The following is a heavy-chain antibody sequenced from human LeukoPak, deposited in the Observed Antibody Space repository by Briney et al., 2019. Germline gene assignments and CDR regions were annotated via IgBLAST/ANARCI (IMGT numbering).Heavy chain of an antibody. CDR1: GFTFSSYW. J-gene: IGHJ4*02. Sequence: GGSLRLSCAASGFTFSSYWMHWVRQAPGKGLVWVSRISSDGSSTSYADSVKGRFTISRDNAKNTLYLQMNSLRAEDTAVYYCARETSGYFDYWGQGTLVTVSS. D-gene: IGHD3-22*01. V-gene: IGHV3-74*01. CDR3: ARETSGYFDY. CDR2: ISSDGSST.